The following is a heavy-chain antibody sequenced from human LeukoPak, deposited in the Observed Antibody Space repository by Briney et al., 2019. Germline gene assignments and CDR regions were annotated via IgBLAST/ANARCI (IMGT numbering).Heavy chain of an antibody. V-gene: IGHV1-2*02. CDR2: INAHTGDT. Sequence: ASVTVSYKTSGYTFTDYHFHWVRQAPGQGREWMGWINAHTGDTRYAQKFQGRVIMNRDTTIKTAYMEMRGLRYEDTAIYYCARDSTALPGTYFYYWGQGTLLTVSS. D-gene: IGHD1-26*01. J-gene: IGHJ4*02. CDR3: ARDSTALPGTYFYY. CDR1: GYTFTDYH.